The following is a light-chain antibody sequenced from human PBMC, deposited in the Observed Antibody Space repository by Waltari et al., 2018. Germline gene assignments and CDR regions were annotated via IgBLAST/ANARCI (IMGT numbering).Light chain of an antibody. CDR2: KVS. Sequence: DVVLTRSPLSLAVTLGQPASISCRSSESRAHRDGNTYMNWFQQRPGQSPRRRIYKVSKRDAGVPDRFSGSGSGTDFTRTIIRVEADDVGVYYCMQGSHWPPWTFGLGTKVEIK. V-gene: IGKV2-30*02. CDR3: MQGSHWPPWT. J-gene: IGKJ1*01. CDR1: ESRAHRDGNTY.